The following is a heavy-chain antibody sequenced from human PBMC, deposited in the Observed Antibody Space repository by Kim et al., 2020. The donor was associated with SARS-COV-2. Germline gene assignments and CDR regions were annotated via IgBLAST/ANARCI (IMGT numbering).Heavy chain of an antibody. D-gene: IGHD3-10*02. CDR3: AEGVCSGRRCFYFDY. J-gene: IGHJ4*02. Sequence: DAKQRLFTISRDNSKTTQYLQMNSLRAEETAVYYCAEGVCSGRRCFYFDYWGQGTLVTVSS. V-gene: IGHV3-23*01.